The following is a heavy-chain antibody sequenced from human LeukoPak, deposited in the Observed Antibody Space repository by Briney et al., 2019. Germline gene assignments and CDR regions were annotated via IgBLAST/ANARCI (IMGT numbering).Heavy chain of an antibody. V-gene: IGHV3-7*01. CDR1: GFTFSRYW. J-gene: IGHJ4*02. D-gene: IGHD5-18*01. CDR2: IKQDGSEK. Sequence: GGSLRLSCEASGFTFSRYWMSWVRQAPGKGLEWVANIKQDGSEKYYVDSVKGRFTISRDNAKNTLYLQMNSLRAEDTAVYYCATYTGGYTYGYIFDYRGQGTLVTVSS. CDR3: ATYTGGYTYGYIFDY.